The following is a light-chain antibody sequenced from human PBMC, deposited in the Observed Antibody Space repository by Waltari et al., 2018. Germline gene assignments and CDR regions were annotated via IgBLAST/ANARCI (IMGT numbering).Light chain of an antibody. Sequence: QSALTQPPSASGSPGQSVTISCTGTNSDIGAYNYVSWYQQYPGKAPRVVIDEVSQRPPGVPGRFSGSKSGNTASLTVSGLQAEDEAEYHCSSYAGSNGMVFGGGTKVTVL. CDR3: SSYAGSNGMV. J-gene: IGLJ3*02. V-gene: IGLV2-8*01. CDR2: EVS. CDR1: NSDIGAYNY.